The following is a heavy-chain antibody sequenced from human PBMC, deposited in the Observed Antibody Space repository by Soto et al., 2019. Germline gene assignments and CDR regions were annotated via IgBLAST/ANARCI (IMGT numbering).Heavy chain of an antibody. J-gene: IGHJ4*02. V-gene: IGHV4-59*01. CDR2: VYYTGST. D-gene: IGHD3-22*01. CDR1: GDSISTFY. CDR3: ARGRTVRNYADDSSDYFYLFDY. Sequence: SETLSLTCTVSGDSISTFYWGWMRQSPGKELEWIGYVYYTGSTNYNPPLKSRVTISVDRSKNQFSLKLTSANAADTAVYYCARGRTVRNYADDSSDYFYLFDYWGQRTQVTVSS.